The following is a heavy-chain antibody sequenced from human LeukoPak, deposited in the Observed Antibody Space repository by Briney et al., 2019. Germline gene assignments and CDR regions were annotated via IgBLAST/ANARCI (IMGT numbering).Heavy chain of an antibody. Sequence: GASVKVSCEASGLTFTGVNYIHWVRQAPGQGPEWMGWINTNHGVTDYARKFQGRVTMTRDTSISTAYMELYRLTSDDMAMYYCTRDRLSKWFDPWGQGSLVTVSS. CDR1: GLTFTGVNY. CDR3: TRDRLSKWFDP. D-gene: IGHD5-12*01. V-gene: IGHV1-2*02. J-gene: IGHJ5*02. CDR2: INTNHGVT.